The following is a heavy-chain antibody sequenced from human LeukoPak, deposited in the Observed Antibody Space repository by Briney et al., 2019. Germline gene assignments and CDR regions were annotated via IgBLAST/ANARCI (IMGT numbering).Heavy chain of an antibody. Sequence: SETLSLTCSVSGGSLSSYYWSWIRQPPGKGLEWIGESDHSGSTNYYPSLKSRVTISVDTSKNQFSLKLSSVTAADTAVYYCARGYSNYGIRFDYWGQGTLVTVSS. V-gene: IGHV4-34*01. D-gene: IGHD4-11*01. CDR1: GGSLSSYY. CDR3: ARGYSNYGIRFDY. CDR2: SDHSGST. J-gene: IGHJ4*02.